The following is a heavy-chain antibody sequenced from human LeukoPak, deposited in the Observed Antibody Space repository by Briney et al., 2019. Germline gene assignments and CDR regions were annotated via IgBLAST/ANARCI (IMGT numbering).Heavy chain of an antibody. Sequence: GGSLRLSCAASGFTFSSYAMSWVRQAPGKGLEWVSAISGSGGSTYYADSVKGRFTISRDNSKNTLYLQMNSLSAEDTAVYYCANPDIVVVPAASWGQGTLVTVSS. CDR3: ANPDIVVVPAAS. J-gene: IGHJ4*02. CDR2: ISGSGGST. V-gene: IGHV3-23*01. CDR1: GFTFSSYA. D-gene: IGHD2-2*01.